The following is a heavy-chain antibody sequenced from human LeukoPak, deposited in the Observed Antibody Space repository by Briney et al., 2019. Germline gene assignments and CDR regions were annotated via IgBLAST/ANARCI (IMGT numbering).Heavy chain of an antibody. J-gene: IGHJ4*02. V-gene: IGHV4-39*07. D-gene: IGHD4-17*01. CDR3: VGGTVTTPIDY. CDR1: GGSISSSSYY. CDR2: IYYSGST. Sequence: SETLSLTCTVSGGSISSSSYYWGWIRQPPGKGLEWIGSIYYSGSTYYNPSLKSRVTISVDTSKNQFSLKLSSVTAADTAVYYCVGGTVTTPIDYWGQGTLVTVSS.